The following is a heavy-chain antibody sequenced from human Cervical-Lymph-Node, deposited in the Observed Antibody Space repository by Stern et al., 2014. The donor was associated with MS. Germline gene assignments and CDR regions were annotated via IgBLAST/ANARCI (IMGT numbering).Heavy chain of an antibody. Sequence: QVQLVQSGAEVKKPGASVKVSCKASGYSFTRYGISWVRQAPGQGLEWMGWITVNNGNINYAQTLQGRVTMTTDTSTSTAYMELRSMTSDDTAVYYCARTLAHADDEGRFEYWGQGTLVTVSS. CDR2: ITVNNGNI. J-gene: IGHJ4*02. V-gene: IGHV1-18*01. CDR1: GYSFTRYG. CDR3: ARTLAHADDEGRFEY. D-gene: IGHD1-1*01.